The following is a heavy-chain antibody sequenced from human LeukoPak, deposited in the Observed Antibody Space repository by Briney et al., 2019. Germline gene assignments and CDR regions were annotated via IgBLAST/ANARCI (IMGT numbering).Heavy chain of an antibody. CDR1: GFIFDDYA. J-gene: IGHJ4*02. CDR2: ISWYSGSI. D-gene: IGHD2-15*01. CDR3: AKDVSLGYCSGGSCSAHFDY. Sequence: GRSLRLSCAASGFIFDDYAMHWVRQAPGKGLEWVSGISWYSGSIGYADSVKGRFTISRDNPKQSLYLQMNSLRAEDMALYYCAKDVSLGYCSGGSCSAHFDYWGQGTLVTVSS. V-gene: IGHV3-9*03.